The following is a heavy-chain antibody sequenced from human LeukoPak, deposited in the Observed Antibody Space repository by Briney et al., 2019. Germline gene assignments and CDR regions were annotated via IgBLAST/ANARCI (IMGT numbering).Heavy chain of an antibody. CDR2: INHEGGDI. D-gene: IGHD1-1*01. J-gene: IGHJ6*02. CDR3: ATYINWVAGDV. CDR1: GFAFDKSW. V-gene: IGHV3-7*01. Sequence: GGSLRLSCAASGFAFDKSWMSWVRQAPGKGLEWVANINHEGGDIQYVDSVKGRFTISRDNAKDSVYLQMNSLRAEDTAVYHCATYINWVAGDVWGQGTTVTVSS.